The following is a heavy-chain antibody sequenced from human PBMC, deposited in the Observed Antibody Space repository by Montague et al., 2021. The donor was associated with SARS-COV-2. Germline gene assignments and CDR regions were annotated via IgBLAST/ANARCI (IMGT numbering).Heavy chain of an antibody. CDR3: ARAAQKQYVLLWFGELLHDAFDI. J-gene: IGHJ3*02. D-gene: IGHD3-10*01. Sequence: SLRLSCAASGFTFSSYAMHWVRQAPGKGLEWVAVISYDGSNKYYADSVKGRFTISRDNSKNTLYLQMNSPRAEDTAVYYCARAAQKQYVLLWFGELLHDAFDIWGLGTMVTVSS. CDR1: GFTFSSYA. V-gene: IGHV3-30-3*01. CDR2: ISYDGSNK.